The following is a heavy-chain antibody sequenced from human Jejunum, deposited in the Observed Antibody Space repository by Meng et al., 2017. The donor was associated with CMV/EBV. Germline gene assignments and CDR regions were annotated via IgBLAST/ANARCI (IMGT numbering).Heavy chain of an antibody. J-gene: IGHJ5*02. CDR3: ARDEGTHGWFDP. D-gene: IGHD3-10*01. Sequence: ASGFTFSKYWMSWVRQAPGKGLEWVASINQDGSETYYVDSVKGRFTISRDNAKNSLYLQMNSLRAEDTAVYYCARDEGTHGWFDPWGQGTLVTVSS. CDR1: GFTFSKYW. V-gene: IGHV3-7*01. CDR2: INQDGSET.